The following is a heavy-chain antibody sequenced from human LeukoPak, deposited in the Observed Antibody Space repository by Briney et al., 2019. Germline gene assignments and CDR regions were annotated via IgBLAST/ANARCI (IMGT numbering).Heavy chain of an antibody. CDR1: GYTFTSYG. Sequence: GASVKVSCKASGYTFTSYGISWVRQAPGQGLEWMGRIIPIFGTANYAQKFQGRVTITTDESTSTAYMELSSLRSEDTAVYYCARATLDYYDSSGYYDYWGQGTLVTVSS. CDR3: ARATLDYYDSSGYYDY. V-gene: IGHV1-69*05. J-gene: IGHJ4*02. CDR2: IIPIFGTA. D-gene: IGHD3-22*01.